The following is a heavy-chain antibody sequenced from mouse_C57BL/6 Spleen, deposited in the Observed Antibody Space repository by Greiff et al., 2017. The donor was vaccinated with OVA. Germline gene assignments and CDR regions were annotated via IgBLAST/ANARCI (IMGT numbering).Heavy chain of an antibody. J-gene: IGHJ3*01. V-gene: IGHV1-20*01. CDR1: GYSFTGYF. CDR2: INPYNGDT. CDR3: ARGDYGNYVQFAY. Sequence: EVQLQQSGPELVKPGDSVKISCKASGYSFTGYFMNWVMQSHGKSLEWIGRINPYNGDTFYNQKFKGKATLTVDKSSSTAHMELRSLTSEDSAVYYGARGDYGNYVQFAYWGQGTLVTVSA. D-gene: IGHD2-1*01.